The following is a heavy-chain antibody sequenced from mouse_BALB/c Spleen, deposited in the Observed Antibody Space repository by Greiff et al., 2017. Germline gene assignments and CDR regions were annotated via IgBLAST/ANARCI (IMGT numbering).Heavy chain of an antibody. CDR1: GFTFSSYA. D-gene: IGHD1-2*01. J-gene: IGHJ4*01. CDR2: ISSGGSYT. Sequence: EVKLMESGGGLVKPGGSLKLSCAASGFTFSSYAMSWVRQSPEKRLEWVAEISSGGSYTYYPDTVTGRYTISRDNAKNTLYLEMSSLRSEDTAMYYCARLFTTATLYYAMDYWGQGTSVTVSS. V-gene: IGHV5-9-4*01. CDR3: ARLFTTATLYYAMDY.